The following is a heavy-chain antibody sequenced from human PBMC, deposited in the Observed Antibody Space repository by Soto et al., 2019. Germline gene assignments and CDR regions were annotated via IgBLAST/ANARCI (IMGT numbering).Heavy chain of an antibody. V-gene: IGHV4-39*01. Sequence: PSETLSLTCSVSGASISSRDYYWGWIRQTPGKGLEWIGNIDYNGVTYYNPSLKSRVTVSKDTSKNQFSLKVASATAADTAIYYCGRVMIGTSRHTDSDYWGQGTQVTVSS. D-gene: IGHD2-2*01. CDR3: GRVMIGTSRHTDSDY. CDR2: IDYNGVT. CDR1: GASISSRDYY. J-gene: IGHJ4*02.